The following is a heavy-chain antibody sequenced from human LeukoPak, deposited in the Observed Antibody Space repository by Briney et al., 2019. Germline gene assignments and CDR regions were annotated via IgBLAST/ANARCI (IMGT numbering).Heavy chain of an antibody. V-gene: IGHV3-23*01. CDR2: ISAGGGYT. J-gene: IGHJ3*02. CDR1: GFTFKSYA. CDR3: VDFGGNSLRALDI. Sequence: GGTLRLSCAASGFTFKSYAMSWVRQAPGKGLEWGSTISAGGGYTYYADSVKGRFTISRDDSKNTLYLQMNSLRAEDTAVYYCVDFGGNSLRALDIWGQGTMVTVSS. D-gene: IGHD4-23*01.